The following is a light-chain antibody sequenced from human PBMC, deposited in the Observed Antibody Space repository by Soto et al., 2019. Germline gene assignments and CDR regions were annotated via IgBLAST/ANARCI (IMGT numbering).Light chain of an antibody. J-gene: IGKJ1*01. CDR3: QQYGSSGT. CDR1: QSVSSN. V-gene: IGKV3-20*01. CDR2: GAS. Sequence: EIVMTQSPVTLSVSPGEGATLSCRASQSVSSNLAWYQEKPGQAPRLLIYGASNRATGIPDRFSGSGSGTDFTLTISRLEPEDFAVYYCQQYGSSGTFGQGTKVDIK.